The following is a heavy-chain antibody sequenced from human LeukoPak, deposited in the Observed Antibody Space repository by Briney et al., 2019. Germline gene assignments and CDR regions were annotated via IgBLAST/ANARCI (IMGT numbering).Heavy chain of an antibody. D-gene: IGHD2-21*01. CDR1: GGTFSSYT. Sequence: SVEVSCKASGGTFSSYTISWVRQAPGQGLEWMGGIIPIFGTANYAQKFQGRVTITADESTSTAYMNLSSLRSEDTAVYYCASTPLAYCGGDCYFGYWGQGTLVTVSS. CDR3: ASTPLAYCGGDCYFGY. V-gene: IGHV1-69*13. CDR2: IIPIFGTA. J-gene: IGHJ4*02.